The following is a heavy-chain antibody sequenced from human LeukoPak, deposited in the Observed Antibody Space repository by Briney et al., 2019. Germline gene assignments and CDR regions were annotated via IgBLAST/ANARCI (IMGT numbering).Heavy chain of an antibody. J-gene: IGHJ5*02. CDR3: ARTTKWFGELLAETNWFDP. D-gene: IGHD3-10*01. V-gene: IGHV1-18*01. CDR1: GYTFTSYG. Sequence: GASVKVSCEASGYTFTSYGISWVRQAPGQGLEWMGWISAYNGNTNYAQKLQGRVTMTTDTSTSTAYMELRSLRSDDTAVYYCARTTKWFGELLAETNWFDPWGQGTLVTVSS. CDR2: ISAYNGNT.